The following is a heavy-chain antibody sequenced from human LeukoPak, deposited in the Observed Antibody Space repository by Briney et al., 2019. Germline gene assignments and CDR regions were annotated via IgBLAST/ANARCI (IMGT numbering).Heavy chain of an antibody. J-gene: IGHJ4*02. V-gene: IGHV1-69*13. CDR1: GGTFSSYA. Sequence: SVKVSCKASGGTFSSYAINWVRQAPGQGLEWMGGIIPIFGTANYAQKFQGRVTITADESTSTAYMELSSLRSEDTAVYYCAKGRRDGYNYDYWGQGTPVTVSS. D-gene: IGHD5-24*01. CDR3: AKGRRDGYNYDY. CDR2: IIPIFGTA.